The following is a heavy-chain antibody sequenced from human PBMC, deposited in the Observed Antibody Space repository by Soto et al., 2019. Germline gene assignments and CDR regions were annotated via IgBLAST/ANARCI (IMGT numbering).Heavy chain of an antibody. V-gene: IGHV3-23*01. CDR1: GFTFSSSA. J-gene: IGHJ4*02. D-gene: IGHD4-17*01. CDR2: ISGSGALT. CDR3: AKRPASGAYYFDN. Sequence: GGSLRLSCAVSGFTFSSSAMAWVRQAPGKGLEWVSGISGSGALTYYADSVKGRFTISRDNSKNTLYLQMDSLRAEDTAVYYCAKRPASGAYYFDNWGQGTLVTVSS.